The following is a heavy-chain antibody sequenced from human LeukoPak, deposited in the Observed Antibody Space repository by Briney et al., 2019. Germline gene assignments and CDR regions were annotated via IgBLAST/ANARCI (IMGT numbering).Heavy chain of an antibody. CDR3: VRPLNGGNVY. J-gene: IGHJ4*02. D-gene: IGHD4-23*01. CDR1: GFSFSTYW. V-gene: IGHV5-51*01. CDR2: IHPGDSDT. Sequence: GESLQISCQGSGFSFSTYWIGWVRQMPGKGLEWMGIIHPGDSDTRYSPSSQGQVTISADKSISTAYLQWSSLKASDTAMYYCVRPLNGGNVYWGQGTLVTVSS.